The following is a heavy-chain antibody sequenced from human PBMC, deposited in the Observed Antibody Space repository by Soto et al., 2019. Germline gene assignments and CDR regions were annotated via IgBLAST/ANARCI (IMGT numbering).Heavy chain of an antibody. CDR2: IGRRSDI. Sequence: RLSCEASGFSFSTYSMHWVRQAPGKGLEWVSSIGRRSDIYYADSVKGRFTTSRDNAKNSVSLQMNSLRDEDTAVYYCAREETAWPLAYGLDVWGQGTTVTVSS. CDR1: GFSFSTYS. D-gene: IGHD2-21*02. CDR3: AREETAWPLAYGLDV. J-gene: IGHJ6*02. V-gene: IGHV3-21*01.